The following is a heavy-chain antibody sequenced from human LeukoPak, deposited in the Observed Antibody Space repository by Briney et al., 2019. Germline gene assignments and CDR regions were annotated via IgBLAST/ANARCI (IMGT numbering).Heavy chain of an antibody. Sequence: SETLSLTCTVSGGSISSYYWSWIRQPAGKGLEWIGRIYTSGSTNYNPSLKSRVTMSVDTSKNQFSLKLNSMTTADTAVYYCTRGAGWLIDYWGQGILVTVSS. CDR3: TRGAGWLIDY. V-gene: IGHV4-4*07. J-gene: IGHJ4*02. D-gene: IGHD3-16*01. CDR2: IYTSGST. CDR1: GGSISSYY.